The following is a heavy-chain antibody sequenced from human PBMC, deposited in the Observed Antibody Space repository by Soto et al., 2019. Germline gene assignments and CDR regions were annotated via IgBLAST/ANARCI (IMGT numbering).Heavy chain of an antibody. CDR3: AKYPSSSFGFDY. Sequence: EVQLLESGGSLVQPGGSLRLSCAASGFTFSSYAMSWVRQAPGKGLEWVSAISGSGGSTYYADSVKGRFTISRDNSKNTLYLQMNSLRAEDTAVYYCAKYPSSSFGFDYWGQGTLVTVSS. V-gene: IGHV3-23*01. D-gene: IGHD6-6*01. CDR1: GFTFSSYA. J-gene: IGHJ4*02. CDR2: ISGSGGST.